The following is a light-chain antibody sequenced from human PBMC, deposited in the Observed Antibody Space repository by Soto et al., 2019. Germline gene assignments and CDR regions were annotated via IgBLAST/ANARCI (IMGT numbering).Light chain of an antibody. V-gene: IGLV2-14*01. J-gene: IGLJ2*01. Sequence: QSVLTRPASVSGSPGQSITISCTGTSSDVGGYNYVSWYQQHPGKAPKLMIYDVSNRPSGVSNRFSGSKSGNTASLTISGLQAEDEADYYCSSYTSSSISWVFGGGTKLTVL. CDR3: SSYTSSSISWV. CDR2: DVS. CDR1: SSDVGGYNY.